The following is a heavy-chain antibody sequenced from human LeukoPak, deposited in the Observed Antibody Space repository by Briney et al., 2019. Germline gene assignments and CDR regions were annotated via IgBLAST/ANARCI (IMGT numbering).Heavy chain of an antibody. V-gene: IGHV3-66*01. D-gene: IGHD6-13*01. Sequence: GGSLRLSCAASGFTVSSNYMSWVRQAPGKGLEWVSGISAGGGSTYHADSVKGRFTISRDNSKNTLYLQMHSLRAEDTAVYYCARGPDSSNWYEPVDYWGQGTLVTVSS. CDR1: GFTVSSNY. J-gene: IGHJ4*02. CDR2: ISAGGGST. CDR3: ARGPDSSNWYEPVDY.